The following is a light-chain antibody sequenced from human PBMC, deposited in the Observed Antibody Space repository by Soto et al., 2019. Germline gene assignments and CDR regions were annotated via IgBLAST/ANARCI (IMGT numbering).Light chain of an antibody. CDR3: CLYSGSTVI. CDR1: SSDVGGYNY. Sequence: QSALTQPPSASGSPGQSVTISCTGTSSDVGGYNYVSWYQQHPGKAPKLMIFEVTKRPSGVSNRLSGSKSGNTASLTISGLQAEDEGDYYCCLYSGSTVIFGGGTQLTVL. CDR2: EVT. V-gene: IGLV2-8*01. J-gene: IGLJ2*01.